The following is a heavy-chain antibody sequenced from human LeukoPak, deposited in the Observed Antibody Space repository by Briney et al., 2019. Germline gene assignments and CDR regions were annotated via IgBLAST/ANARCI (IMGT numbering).Heavy chain of an antibody. J-gene: IGHJ4*02. Sequence: PGGSLRLSCAASGFTFSNYWMSWVRQAPGKGLEWVANIKQDGSEKYYVDSVKGRFTISRDNAKNSLYLQVNSLRAEDTAVYYCATTTAGFDYWGQGTLVTVSS. V-gene: IGHV3-7*01. CDR2: IKQDGSEK. CDR3: ATTTAGFDY. D-gene: IGHD4-11*01. CDR1: GFTFSNYW.